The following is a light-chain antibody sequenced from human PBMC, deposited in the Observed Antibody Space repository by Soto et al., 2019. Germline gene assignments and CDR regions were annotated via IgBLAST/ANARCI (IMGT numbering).Light chain of an antibody. CDR1: ISNIGTNT. V-gene: IGLV1-44*01. Sequence: QSVLTQPPSASGTPGQRVTISCSGSISNIGTNTVSWYQQLPGTAPKLLIYSNNQRPSGVPDRFSGSKSGTSASLAISGLQSEDEADYYCAAWDDSLNGYVVFGGGTKVTVL. CDR3: AAWDDSLNGYVV. CDR2: SNN. J-gene: IGLJ2*01.